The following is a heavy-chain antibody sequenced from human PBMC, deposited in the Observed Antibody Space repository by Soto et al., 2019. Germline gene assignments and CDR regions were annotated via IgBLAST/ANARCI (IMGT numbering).Heavy chain of an antibody. J-gene: IGHJ6*02. D-gene: IGHD3-3*02. CDR2: INPNSGGT. V-gene: IGHV1-2*02. CDR3: ARARIFGETSDYYYYGMDV. Sequence: QVQLVQSGAEVKKPGASVKVSCKASGYTFTGYYMHWVRQAPGQGLEWMGWINPNSGGTNYAQKFQGRVTMTRDTSISTAYMELSRLRSDDTAVYYCARARIFGETSDYYYYGMDVWGQGTTVTVSS. CDR1: GYTFTGYY.